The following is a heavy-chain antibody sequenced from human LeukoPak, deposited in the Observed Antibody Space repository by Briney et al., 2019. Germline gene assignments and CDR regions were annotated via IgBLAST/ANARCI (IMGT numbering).Heavy chain of an antibody. V-gene: IGHV3-74*01. J-gene: IGHJ4*02. CDR3: VSDSESRSGGDY. D-gene: IGHD1-26*01. Sequence: GGSLRLSCAASGFSFSTFWMHWVRQVPGKGLVWVSRVNPDGSSTSYADSVKGRFTISRDNAKNTVYVQMNSLRDEDTAVYYCVSDSESRSGGDYWGQGALVTVSS. CDR1: GFSFSTFW. CDR2: VNPDGSST.